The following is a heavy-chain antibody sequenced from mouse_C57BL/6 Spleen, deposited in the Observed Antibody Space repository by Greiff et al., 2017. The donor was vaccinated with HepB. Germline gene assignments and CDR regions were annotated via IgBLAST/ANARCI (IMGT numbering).Heavy chain of an antibody. CDR2: INYDGSST. CDR3: ARDHLMDY. V-gene: IGHV5-16*01. CDR1: GFTFSDYY. J-gene: IGHJ4*01. Sequence: EVQLVESEGGLVQPGSSMKLSCTASGFTFSDYYMAWVRQVPEKGLEWVANINYDGSSTYYLDSLKSRFIISRDNAKNILYLQMSSLKSEDTATYYCARDHLMDYWGQGTSVTVSS.